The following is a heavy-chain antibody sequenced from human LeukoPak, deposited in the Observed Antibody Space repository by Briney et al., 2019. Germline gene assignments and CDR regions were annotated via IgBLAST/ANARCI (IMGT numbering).Heavy chain of an antibody. D-gene: IGHD3-22*01. Sequence: GGSLRLSCAASGFTVSSNYMSWVRQAPGKGLEWVSVIYSGGSTYYADSVKGRFTISRDNSKNTFHLQMNSLRAEDTAVYYCARRAGDYSHPYDYWGQGTLVTVSS. CDR3: ARRAGDYSHPYDY. J-gene: IGHJ4*02. CDR1: GFTVSSNY. CDR2: IYSGGST. V-gene: IGHV3-53*01.